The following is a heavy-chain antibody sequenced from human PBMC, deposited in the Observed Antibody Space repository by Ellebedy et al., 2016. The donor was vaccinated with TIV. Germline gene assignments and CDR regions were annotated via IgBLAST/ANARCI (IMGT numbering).Heavy chain of an antibody. CDR1: GFTFSSYW. Sequence: GESLKISCAASGFTFSSYWMSWVRQAPGKGLEWVANIKQGGSEKYYVDSVKGRFTISRDDAKKSLYLQMNSLRADDTAVYYCARDLYGDFWFDYWGQGILVTVSS. CDR3: ARDLYGDFWFDY. CDR2: IKQGGSEK. V-gene: IGHV3-7*01. J-gene: IGHJ4*02. D-gene: IGHD4-17*01.